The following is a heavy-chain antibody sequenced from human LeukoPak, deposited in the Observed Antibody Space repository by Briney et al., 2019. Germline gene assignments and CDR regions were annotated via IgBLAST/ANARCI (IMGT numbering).Heavy chain of an antibody. Sequence: GGSLRLSCAASGFTFSSYAMSWVRQAPGKGLEWVANIKQDGSEKYYVDSVKGRFTISRDNAKNSLYLQMNGLRAEDTAVYYCARDGILTGYSPDAFDIWGQGTMVTVSS. V-gene: IGHV3-7*01. CDR2: IKQDGSEK. CDR1: GFTFSSYA. J-gene: IGHJ3*02. CDR3: ARDGILTGYSPDAFDI. D-gene: IGHD3-9*01.